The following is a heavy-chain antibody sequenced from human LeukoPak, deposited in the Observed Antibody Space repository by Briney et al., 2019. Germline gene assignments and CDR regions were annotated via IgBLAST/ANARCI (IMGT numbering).Heavy chain of an antibody. D-gene: IGHD2-2*01. CDR1: GFTFSSYA. V-gene: IGHV3-30*04. Sequence: GGSLRLSCAASGFTFSSYAMHWVRQAPGKGLEWVAVISYDGSNKYYADSVKGRSTISRDNSKNTLYLQMNSLRAEDTAVYYCARDRTYQLPWEGFFDYWGQGTLVTVSS. CDR3: ARDRTYQLPWEGFFDY. J-gene: IGHJ4*02. CDR2: ISYDGSNK.